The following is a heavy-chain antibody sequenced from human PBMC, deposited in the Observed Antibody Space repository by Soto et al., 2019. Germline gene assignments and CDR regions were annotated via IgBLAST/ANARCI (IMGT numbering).Heavy chain of an antibody. V-gene: IGHV4-31*03. D-gene: IGHD3-10*01. CDR3: ATLYMVRGVRTFDY. CDR1: GGSISSGGYY. Sequence: QVQLQESGPGLVKPSQTLSLTCTVSGGSISSGGYYWSWIRQHPGKGLEWIGYIYYTGSTYYNPSLKSRITISVDTSKNQFSLKLSSVTAADTAVYYCATLYMVRGVRTFDYWGQGTLVTVSS. CDR2: IYYTGST. J-gene: IGHJ4*02.